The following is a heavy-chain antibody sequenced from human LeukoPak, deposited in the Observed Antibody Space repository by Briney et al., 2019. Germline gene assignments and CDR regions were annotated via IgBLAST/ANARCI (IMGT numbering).Heavy chain of an antibody. Sequence: PGGSLRLSCAASGFTFSSYSMNWVRQAPGKGLEWVSSISSSSSYIYYADSVKGRFTISRDNAKNSLYLQMNSLRAEGTAVYYCARGGSSLIGFDYWGQGTLVTVSS. CDR2: ISSSSSYI. CDR1: GFTFSSYS. D-gene: IGHD6-13*01. CDR3: ARGGSSLIGFDY. J-gene: IGHJ4*02. V-gene: IGHV3-21*01.